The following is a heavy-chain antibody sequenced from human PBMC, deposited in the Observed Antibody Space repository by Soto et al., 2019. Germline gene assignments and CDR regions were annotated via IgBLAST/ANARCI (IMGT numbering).Heavy chain of an antibody. Sequence: HGESLKISCKGSGYSFTSYWIGWVRQMPGKGLEWMGRIDPSDSYINYSPSFQGHVTISVDRSINTAYLQWSSLKASDTAMYYCARRSVVDLYYHHGLDVWGQGTTVTLSS. CDR3: ARRSVVDLYYHHGLDV. CDR1: GYSFTSYW. V-gene: IGHV5-10-1*01. D-gene: IGHD2-21*01. J-gene: IGHJ6*02. CDR2: IDPSDSYI.